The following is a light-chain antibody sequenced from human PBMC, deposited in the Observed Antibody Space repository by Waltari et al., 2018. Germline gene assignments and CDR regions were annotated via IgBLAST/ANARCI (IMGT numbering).Light chain of an antibody. CDR3: QSYDTTLSVV. CDR1: SSNIGNNY. Sequence: QSVLTQPPSVSAAPGQRVTISCSGCSSNIGNNYVSWYRQFPGTAPKLLIYGTSSRPLGVPDRFFGSTSGTSASLAITGLQAEDEADYYCQSYDTTLSVVFGGGTKLTVL. CDR2: GTS. V-gene: IGLV1-40*01. J-gene: IGLJ3*02.